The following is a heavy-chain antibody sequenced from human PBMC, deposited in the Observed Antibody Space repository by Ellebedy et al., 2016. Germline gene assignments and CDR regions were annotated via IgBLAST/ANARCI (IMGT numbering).Heavy chain of an antibody. Sequence: GESLKISCTASELNLGNYFMSWVRQAPGKGLEWVSTISAGSDTTRLADSVKDRFTISRDSSKNSVYLRMNNLRVEDTAVYYCRQGHYADLWGQGTLVTVSS. CDR2: ISAGSDTT. CDR3: RQGHYADL. D-gene: IGHD4-17*01. CDR1: ELNLGNYF. V-gene: IGHV3-23*01. J-gene: IGHJ4*02.